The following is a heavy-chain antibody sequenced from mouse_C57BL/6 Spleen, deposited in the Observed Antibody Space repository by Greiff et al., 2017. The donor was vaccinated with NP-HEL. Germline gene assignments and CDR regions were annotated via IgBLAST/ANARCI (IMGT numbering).Heavy chain of an antibody. V-gene: IGHV1-80*01. J-gene: IGHJ1*03. CDR1: GYAFSSYW. CDR2: IYPGDGDT. Sequence: VQLQQSGAELVKPGASVKISCKASGYAFSSYWMNWVKQRPGKGLEWIGQIYPGDGDTNYNGKFKGKATLTADKSSSTAYMQLSSLTSEDAAVYFGGRAGGLRAWYFDVWGTGTTVTVSS. D-gene: IGHD2-4*01. CDR3: GRAGGLRAWYFDV.